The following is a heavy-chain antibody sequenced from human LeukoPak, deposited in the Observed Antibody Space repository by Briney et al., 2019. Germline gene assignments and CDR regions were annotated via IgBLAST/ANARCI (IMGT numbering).Heavy chain of an antibody. CDR3: AREVRPSGVYDY. CDR1: GFTVSSNY. CDR2: IYSGGST. Sequence: GGSLRLSCAASGFTVSSNYMSWVRQAPGKGLEWVSVIYSGGSTYYADSVKGRFTISRDNSKNTLYLQMNRLRAEDTAVYYCAREVRPSGVYDYWGQGTLVTVSS. V-gene: IGHV3-53*01. D-gene: IGHD3-10*01. J-gene: IGHJ4*02.